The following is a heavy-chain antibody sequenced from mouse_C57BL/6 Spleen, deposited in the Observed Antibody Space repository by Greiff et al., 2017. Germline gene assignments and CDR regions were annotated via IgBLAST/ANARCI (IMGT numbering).Heavy chain of an antibody. CDR3: ARHYYDGSSYRDYFDY. J-gene: IGHJ2*01. CDR2: ISSGGSYT. Sequence: EVKLMESGGDLVKPGGSLKLSCAASGFTFSSYGMSWVRQTPDKRLEWVATISSGGSYTYYPDSVKGRFTIFRDTAKNTLYLQMSSLKSEDTAMYYCARHYYDGSSYRDYFDYWGQGTTLTVSS. V-gene: IGHV5-6*01. CDR1: GFTFSSYG. D-gene: IGHD1-1*01.